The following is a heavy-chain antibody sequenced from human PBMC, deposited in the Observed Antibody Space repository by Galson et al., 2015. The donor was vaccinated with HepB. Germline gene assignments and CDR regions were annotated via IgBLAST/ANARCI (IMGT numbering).Heavy chain of an antibody. CDR3: ARDDSHGYYNY. V-gene: IGHV3-48*01. D-gene: IGHD3-22*01. J-gene: IGHJ4*02. CDR1: GFTFSSYS. Sequence: SLRLFCAASGFTFSSYSMNWVRQAPGKGLEWVSYISTSSSIKYYADSVKGRFTISRDAAKNSLYLQMNSLRAEDTAVYYCARDDSHGYYNYWGPGTLVTVSS. CDR2: ISTSSSIK.